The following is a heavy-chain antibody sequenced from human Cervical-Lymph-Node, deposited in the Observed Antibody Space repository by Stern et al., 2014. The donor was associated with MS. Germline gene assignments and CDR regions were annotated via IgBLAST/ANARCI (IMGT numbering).Heavy chain of an antibody. D-gene: IGHD1-26*01. CDR3: ARGGSGYFDY. J-gene: IGHJ4*02. V-gene: IGHV1-18*01. CDR1: GGTFSTYG. CDR2: ISAYNGNR. Sequence: VQLVQSGAEVKKPGSSVKVSCKASGGTFSTYGISWVRQAPGQGLERMGWISAYNGNRNSAQKLQGRVTMTTDTSTSTAYMELMSLGSDDTAVYYCARGGSGYFDYWGQGTLVTVSS.